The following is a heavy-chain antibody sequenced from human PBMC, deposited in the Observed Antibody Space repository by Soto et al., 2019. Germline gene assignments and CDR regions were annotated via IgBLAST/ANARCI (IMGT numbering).Heavy chain of an antibody. CDR1: GFTFSSYA. Sequence: PGGSLRLSCAASGFTFSSYAMHWVRQAPGKGLEWVAVISYDGSNKYYADSVKGRFTISRDNSKNTLYLQMNSLRAEDTAVYYCARGRSSSGYWGQGTLVTVSS. D-gene: IGHD3-10*01. CDR3: ARGRSSSGY. CDR2: ISYDGSNK. V-gene: IGHV3-30-3*01. J-gene: IGHJ4*02.